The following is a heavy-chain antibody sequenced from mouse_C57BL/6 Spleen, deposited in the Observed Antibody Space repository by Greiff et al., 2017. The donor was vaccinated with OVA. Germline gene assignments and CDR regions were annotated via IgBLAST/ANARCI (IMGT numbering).Heavy chain of an antibody. J-gene: IGHJ2*01. CDR3: ARGGIYYGSSYYFDY. Sequence: EVMLVESGPGMVKPSQSLSLTCTVTGYSITSGYDWHWIRHFPGNKLEWMGYISYSGSTNYNPSLKSRISITHDTSKNHFFLKLNSVTTEDTATYYCARGGIYYGSSYYFDYWGQGTTLTVSS. CDR1: GYSITSGYD. V-gene: IGHV3-1*01. CDR2: ISYSGST. D-gene: IGHD1-1*01.